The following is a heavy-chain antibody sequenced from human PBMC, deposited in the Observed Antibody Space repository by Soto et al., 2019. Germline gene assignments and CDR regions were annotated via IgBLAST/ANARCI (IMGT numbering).Heavy chain of an antibody. D-gene: IGHD6-13*01. V-gene: IGHV3-30-3*01. CDR3: AKDGNLKAAAGSYGMDV. Sequence: PGGSLRLSCAASGFTFRSYAMHWVRQAPGKGLEWVAVISSDGSNTYYADSVKGRFTISRDNSKNTLYLQMNSLRAEDTAVYYCAKDGNLKAAAGSYGMDVWGQGTTVTVSS. J-gene: IGHJ6*02. CDR1: GFTFRSYA. CDR2: ISSDGSNT.